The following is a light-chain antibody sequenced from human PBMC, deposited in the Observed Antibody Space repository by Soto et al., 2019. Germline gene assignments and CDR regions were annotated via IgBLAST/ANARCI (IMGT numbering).Light chain of an antibody. CDR2: EVI. J-gene: IGLJ1*01. V-gene: IGLV2-14*01. CDR3: ASYSTTSTPYV. CDR1: SSDIGGYNY. Sequence: SVPTQPAPVSGSPGQSITISCTGTSSDIGGYNYVSWYQQHPGKTPKLMVYEVITRPSGVSHRFSGARSGNTASLTISGLQAEDEAVYYCASYSTTSTPYVFGTGTKVTVL.